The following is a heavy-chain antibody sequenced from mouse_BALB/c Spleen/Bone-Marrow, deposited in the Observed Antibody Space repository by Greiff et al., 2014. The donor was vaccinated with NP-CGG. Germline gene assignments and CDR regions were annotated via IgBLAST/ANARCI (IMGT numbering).Heavy chain of an antibody. CDR1: GFAFSSYD. CDR3: ARQGYGYVDFDV. V-gene: IGHV5-12-1*01. Sequence: EVKVEESGGGLVKPGGSLKLSCAASGFAFSSYDMSWVRQTPEKRLEWVAYISSGGGSTYYPDTVKGRFTISRDNAKNTLYLQMSSLKSEDTAMYYCARQGYGYVDFDVWGAGTTVTVSS. D-gene: IGHD1-2*01. CDR2: ISSGGGST. J-gene: IGHJ1*01.